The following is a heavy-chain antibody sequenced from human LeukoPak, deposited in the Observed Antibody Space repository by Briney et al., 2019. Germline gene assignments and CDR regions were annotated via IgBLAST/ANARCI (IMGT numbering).Heavy chain of an antibody. CDR2: ISAYNGNT. Sequence: GASVKVSCKASGYTFTSYGISWVRQAPGQGLEWMGWISAYNGNTNYAQKLQGRVTMTTDTSTSTAYMELRSLRSDDTAVYYCARDSGRADTASFGAFDIWGQGTMVTVSS. V-gene: IGHV1-18*01. CDR3: ARDSGRADTASFGAFDI. J-gene: IGHJ3*02. CDR1: GYTFTSYG. D-gene: IGHD5-18*01.